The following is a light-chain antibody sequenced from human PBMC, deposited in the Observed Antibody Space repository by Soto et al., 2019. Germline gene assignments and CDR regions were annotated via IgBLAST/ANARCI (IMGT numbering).Light chain of an antibody. CDR3: SSYTSSSTLV. V-gene: IGLV2-14*03. Sequence: QSVLTQPASVSGSPGQSITISCTGTSSDVGGYNYVSWYQQHPGKAPKVVIYDVSNRPSGVSNRFSGSKSGNTASLTISGLQAEDEADYYCSSYTSSSTLVFGGGTKLTVL. CDR1: SSDVGGYNY. J-gene: IGLJ2*01. CDR2: DVS.